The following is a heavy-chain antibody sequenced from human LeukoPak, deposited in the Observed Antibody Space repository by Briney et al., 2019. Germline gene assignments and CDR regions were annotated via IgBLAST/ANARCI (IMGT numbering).Heavy chain of an antibody. CDR2: IYSDGTT. D-gene: IGHD3-22*01. V-gene: IGHV4-59*01. Sequence: SETLSLTCSVSGASTTSYYWNWIRQAPGKGLEWIGYIYSDGTTSYSPSLRSRVTISIDTSRYQFSLKLSSVTAADAAVYYCARDTRSYDTSGYYYFDYWGQGALVTVSS. CDR1: GASTTSYY. CDR3: ARDTRSYDTSGYYYFDY. J-gene: IGHJ4*02.